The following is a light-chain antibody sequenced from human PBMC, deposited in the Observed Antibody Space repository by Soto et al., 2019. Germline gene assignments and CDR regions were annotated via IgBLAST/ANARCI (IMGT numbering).Light chain of an antibody. CDR1: SSNIGNNY. CDR2: DNN. V-gene: IGLV1-51*01. J-gene: IGLJ1*01. CDR3: GTWDSSLSAYV. Sequence: QSVLTQPPSVSAAPGQKVTISCSVSSSNIGNNYVSWYQQLPGTAPKLLIYDNNKRPSGIPDRFSGSKSGTSATLGITGLQTGDEADYYCGTWDSSLSAYVFRTGTKVTVL.